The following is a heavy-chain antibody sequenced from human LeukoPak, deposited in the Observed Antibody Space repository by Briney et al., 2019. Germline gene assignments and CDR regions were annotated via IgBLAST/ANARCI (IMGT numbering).Heavy chain of an antibody. V-gene: IGHV4-34*01. CDR3: ARGSPPSGVVPAARKYYYYYMDV. D-gene: IGHD2-2*01. CDR2: INHSGST. CDR1: GGSFSGYY. J-gene: IGHJ6*03. Sequence: PSETLSLTCAVYGGSFSGYYWSWIRQPPGKGLEWIGEINHSGSTNYNPSLKSRVTISVDTSKSQFSLKLSFVTAADTAVYYCARGSPPSGVVPAARKYYYYYMDVWGKGTTVTVSS.